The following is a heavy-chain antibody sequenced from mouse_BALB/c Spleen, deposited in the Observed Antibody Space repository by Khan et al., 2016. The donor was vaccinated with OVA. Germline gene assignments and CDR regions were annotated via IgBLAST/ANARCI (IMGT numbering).Heavy chain of an antibody. CDR2: IGSGGST. Sequence: EVELVESGGGLVKPGGSLKLSCAASGFTFSRHAMSWVRQTPEKRQEWVASIGSGGSTSYPDSAKGRLTSSRDNARNILYLQMSSLGSEDSAMYYCARVNGSSGVDYWGQGTTLTVAS. CDR1: GFTFSRHA. V-gene: IGHV5-6-5*01. CDR3: ARVNGSSGVDY. D-gene: IGHD1-1*01. J-gene: IGHJ2*01.